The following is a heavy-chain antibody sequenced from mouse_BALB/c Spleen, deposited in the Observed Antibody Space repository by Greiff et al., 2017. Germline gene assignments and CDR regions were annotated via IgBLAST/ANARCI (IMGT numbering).Heavy chain of an antibody. J-gene: IGHJ2*01. CDR1: GYTFTSYW. CDR3: ASGFLFDY. CDR2: IYPGDGDT. Sequence: QVQLKQSGAELARPGASVKLSCKASGYTFTSYWMQWVKQRPGQGLEWIGAIYPGDGDTRYTQKFKGKATLTADKSSSTAYMQLSSLASEDSAVYYCASGFLFDYWGQGTTLTVSS. V-gene: IGHV1-87*01.